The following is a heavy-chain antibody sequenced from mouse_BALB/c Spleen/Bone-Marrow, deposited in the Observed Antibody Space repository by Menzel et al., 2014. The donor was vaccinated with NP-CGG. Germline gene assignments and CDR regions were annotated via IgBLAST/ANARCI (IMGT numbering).Heavy chain of an antibody. D-gene: IGHD2-10*02. V-gene: IGHV2-6-7*01. CDR2: IWGDGTT. CDR1: GFSLTGFG. J-gene: IGHJ4*01. CDR3: AREKYGNYYAMDY. Sequence: VQLVESGPGLVAPSQRLSITCTVSGFSLTGFGINWIRQPPGKGLEWLGMIWGDGTTDYNSALKSRLSIKKDNSKSQVFLKMNSLQAGDTARYYCAREKYGNYYAMDYWGQGTSVTVSS.